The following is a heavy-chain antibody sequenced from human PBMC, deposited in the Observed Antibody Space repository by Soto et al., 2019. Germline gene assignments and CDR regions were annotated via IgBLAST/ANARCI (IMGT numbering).Heavy chain of an antibody. D-gene: IGHD3-3*01. CDR1: GFSFSRYG. Sequence: QVQLVESGGGVVQPGRSLRLSCAASGFSFSRYGIHWVRQAPGKGLEWVAFIWYDSSHKYLADSVKGRFTISRDNSENTLYLQMNSLRAEYTAVYHCAREDLSGSGFIDYWGQGTLVTVSA. CDR2: IWYDSSHK. CDR3: AREDLSGSGFIDY. V-gene: IGHV3-33*01. J-gene: IGHJ4*02.